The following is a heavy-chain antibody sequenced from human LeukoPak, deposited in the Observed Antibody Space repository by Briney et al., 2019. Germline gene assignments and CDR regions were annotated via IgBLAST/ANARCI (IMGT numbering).Heavy chain of an antibody. J-gene: IGHJ4*02. CDR3: VGGSGY. Sequence: PGGSLRLSCVASGFTFTSYWMNWVRQAPGKGLEWVANIKQDGSVKNYVDSAKGRFTVSRDNAKNSLYLQMNSLRAEDTAIYYCVGGSGYWGQGTLVTVSS. V-gene: IGHV3-7*01. CDR2: IKQDGSVK. CDR1: GFTFTSYW. D-gene: IGHD5-12*01.